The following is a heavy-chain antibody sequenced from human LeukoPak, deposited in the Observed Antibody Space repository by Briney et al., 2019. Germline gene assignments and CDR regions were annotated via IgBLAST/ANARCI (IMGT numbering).Heavy chain of an antibody. CDR3: ARRVTSSGWYRDDT. CDR2: IYYSGST. V-gene: IGHV4-39*01. Sequence: SETLSLTCSVSGGSINTNNYYWGWIRQPPGKGLEWIGTIYYSGSTFYNPSLQSRVTLSVDTSKNLFSLKLSSVNAADTAVYYCARRVTSSGWYRDDTWGQGTLVTVSS. J-gene: IGHJ5*02. CDR1: GGSINTNNYY. D-gene: IGHD6-19*01.